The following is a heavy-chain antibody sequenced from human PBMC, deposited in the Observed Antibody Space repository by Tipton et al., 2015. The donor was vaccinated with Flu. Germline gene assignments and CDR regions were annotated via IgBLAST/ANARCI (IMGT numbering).Heavy chain of an antibody. J-gene: IGHJ6*02. CDR1: GYNFTTSW. D-gene: IGHD3-10*01. CDR2: IYPGDAYT. CDR3: ARHARTYYDSSGSPPYAMDV. V-gene: IGHV5-51*01. Sequence: VQLVQSGGEVKEPGESLKISCKGSGYNFTTSWIAWVRQMPGKGLDWMGIIYPGDAYTRYSPSFQGQVTISADKSIDTAYLQWSSLKASDTAIYYCARHARTYYDSSGSPPYAMDVWGQGTTVTVS.